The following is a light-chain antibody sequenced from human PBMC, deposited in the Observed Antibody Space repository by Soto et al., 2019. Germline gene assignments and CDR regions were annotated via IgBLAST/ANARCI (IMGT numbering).Light chain of an antibody. CDR3: QQYNNWIT. CDR2: GAS. CDR1: QSVSSN. Sequence: EIVMTQSPATLSVSPGERATLSCRASQSVSSNLAWYQQKPGQAPRLLIYGASTRATGIPARFSGSGSGTEFTLTISSLQSEDFAVYYCQQYNNWITFGGGTTVEIK. V-gene: IGKV3-15*01. J-gene: IGKJ4*01.